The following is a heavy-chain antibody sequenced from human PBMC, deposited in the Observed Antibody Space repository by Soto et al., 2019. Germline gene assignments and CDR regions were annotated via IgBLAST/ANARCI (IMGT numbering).Heavy chain of an antibody. CDR1: GYTFTSYG. D-gene: IGHD1-26*01. CDR3: ARESGSYYHYYYGTDV. Sequence: ASVKVSCKASGYTFTSYGISWVRQAPVQGLEWMGWISAYNGNTNYAQKLQGRVTMTTDTSTSTAYMELRSLRSDDTAVYYCARESGSYYHYYYGTDVWGQGTTVNVSS. V-gene: IGHV1-18*01. J-gene: IGHJ6*02. CDR2: ISAYNGNT.